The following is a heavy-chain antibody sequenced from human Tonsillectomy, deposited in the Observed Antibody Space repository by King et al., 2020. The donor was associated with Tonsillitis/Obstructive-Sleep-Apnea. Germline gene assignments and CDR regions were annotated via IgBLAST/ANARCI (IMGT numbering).Heavy chain of an antibody. J-gene: IGHJ4*02. CDR3: ARGDFWSGYYRVGY. CDR1: GGSISRYY. CDR2: IFYSGSN. D-gene: IGHD3-3*01. Sequence: QLQESGPGLVKPSETLSLTCTVSGGSISRYYWSWIRQPPGKGLEWIGYIFYSGSNNYNPSLKSRVTISVDTSKNQFSLKLTSVTAADTAVYYCARGDFWSGYYRVGYWGQGTLVTVSS. V-gene: IGHV4-59*01.